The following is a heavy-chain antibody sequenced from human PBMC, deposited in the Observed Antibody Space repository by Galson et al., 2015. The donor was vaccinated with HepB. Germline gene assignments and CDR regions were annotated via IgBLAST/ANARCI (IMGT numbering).Heavy chain of an antibody. D-gene: IGHD3-3*01. Sequence: SVKVSCKASGYTFTGYYMHWVRQAPGQGLEWMGWINPNSGGTNYAQKFQGRVTMTRDTSISTAYMELSRLRSDDTAVYYCARDAPLPRYYDFWSAKSGAIDYWGQGTLVTVSS. CDR2: INPNSGGT. CDR1: GYTFTGYY. CDR3: ARDAPLPRYYDFWSAKSGAIDY. J-gene: IGHJ4*02. V-gene: IGHV1-2*02.